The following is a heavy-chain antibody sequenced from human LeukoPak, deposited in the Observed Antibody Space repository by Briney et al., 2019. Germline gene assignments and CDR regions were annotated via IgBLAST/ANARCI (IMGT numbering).Heavy chain of an antibody. Sequence: PSETLSLTCTVSGGSISSGDYFWRWIRQPPGKGLEWIGYIYYSGSTYYNPSLKSRVTISVDTSKNQFSLKLSSVTAADTAVYYCARVIYDSSGYYYLDYWGQGTLVTVSS. CDR2: IYYSGST. V-gene: IGHV4-30-4*01. CDR3: ARVIYDSSGYYYLDY. CDR1: GGSISSGDYF. D-gene: IGHD3-22*01. J-gene: IGHJ4*02.